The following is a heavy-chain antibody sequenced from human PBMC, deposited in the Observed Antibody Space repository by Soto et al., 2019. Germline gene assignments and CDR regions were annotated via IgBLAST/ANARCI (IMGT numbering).Heavy chain of an antibody. Sequence: SVKVSFKASGGTFSSYAISWVRQAPGQGLEWMGGIIPIFGTANYAQKFQGRVTITADKSTSTAYMELSSLRSEDTAVYYCARESAAARGVYYFDYWGQGTLVTVST. CDR1: GGTFSSYA. J-gene: IGHJ4*02. CDR3: ARESAAARGVYYFDY. D-gene: IGHD2-2*01. V-gene: IGHV1-69*06. CDR2: IIPIFGTA.